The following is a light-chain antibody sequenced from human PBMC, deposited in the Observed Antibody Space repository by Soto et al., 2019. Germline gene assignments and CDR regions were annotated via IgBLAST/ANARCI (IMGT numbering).Light chain of an antibody. J-gene: IGKJ1*01. V-gene: IGKV3-20*01. CDR1: QSVSNNY. CDR3: QQYGRSGT. Sequence: EIVLTQSPGTMSLSPVERATLSCRASQSVSNNYLAWYQQKPGQAPRLLIYGASNRATGIPDRFSGSGSGTDFTLTISRLEPEDFAVCYCQQYGRSGTFGQGTKVDI. CDR2: GAS.